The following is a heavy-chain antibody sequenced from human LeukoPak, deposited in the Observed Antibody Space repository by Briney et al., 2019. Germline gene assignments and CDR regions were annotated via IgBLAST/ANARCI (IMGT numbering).Heavy chain of an antibody. CDR2: ISAYNGNT. V-gene: IGHV1-18*01. CDR3: ARSFEGYCSGGSCSLHNWFDP. Sequence: ASVKVSCKASGYTFTSYGISWVRQAPGQGLEWMGWISAYNGNTNYAQKLQGRVTMTRDTSISTAYMELSRLRSDDTAVYYCARSFEGYCSGGSCSLHNWFDPWGQGTLVTVSS. J-gene: IGHJ5*02. D-gene: IGHD2-15*01. CDR1: GYTFTSYG.